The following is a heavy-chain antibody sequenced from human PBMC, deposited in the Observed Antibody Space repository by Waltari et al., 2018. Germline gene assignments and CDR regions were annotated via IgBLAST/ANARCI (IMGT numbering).Heavy chain of an antibody. Sequence: QVQLQESGPGLVKPSETLSLTCTVSGGSISSYYWSWIRQPAGKGLEWIGRIYTSGSTNYNPSLKSRVTMSVDTSKNQFSLKLSSVTAADTAVYYCARESYSGSYYYYYYMDVWGKGTTVTVSS. CDR3: ARESYSGSYYYYYYMDV. J-gene: IGHJ6*03. V-gene: IGHV4-4*07. D-gene: IGHD1-26*01. CDR2: IYTSGST. CDR1: GGSISSYY.